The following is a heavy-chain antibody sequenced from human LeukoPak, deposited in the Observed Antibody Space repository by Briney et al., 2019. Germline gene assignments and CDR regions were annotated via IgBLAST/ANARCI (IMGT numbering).Heavy chain of an antibody. Sequence: GGSLRLSCAASGFAFSSYWMHWVRQAPGEGLVWVARITSDGSSTSHADSVKGRFTISRDNAKNTLYLQMNSLRVEDTAVYYCARDYAVGESFDIWGQGTLVTVSS. CDR1: GFAFSSYW. D-gene: IGHD3-16*01. V-gene: IGHV3-74*01. J-gene: IGHJ3*02. CDR2: ITSDGSST. CDR3: ARDYAVGESFDI.